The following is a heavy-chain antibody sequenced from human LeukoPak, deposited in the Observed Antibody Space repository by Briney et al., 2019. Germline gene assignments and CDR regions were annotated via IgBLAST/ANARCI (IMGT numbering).Heavy chain of an antibody. Sequence: GGSLRLSCAASGFTFSSYEMNWVRQAPGKGLEWVSGISWNGGNIGYADSVKGRFTISRDNAKNSVYLQMNNLRAEDTALYYCAKGGIHRGYYYYYMDVWGKGTTVTISS. V-gene: IGHV3-9*01. J-gene: IGHJ6*03. CDR3: AKGGIHRGYYYYYMDV. CDR1: GFTFSSYE. CDR2: ISWNGGNI. D-gene: IGHD6-13*01.